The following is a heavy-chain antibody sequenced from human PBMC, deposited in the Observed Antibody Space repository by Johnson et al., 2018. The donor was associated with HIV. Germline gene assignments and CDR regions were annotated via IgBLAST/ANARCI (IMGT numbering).Heavy chain of an antibody. Sequence: QVQLVESGGGVVQPGRSLRLSCAASGFTFSSYALHWVRQAPGKGLDWVAIISYDGSNEYYADSVKGRFTISRDNAKNSLYLQMNSLRAEDTALYYCARGTITMIRGVIGLDIWGQGTMVTVSS. CDR2: ISYDGSNE. J-gene: IGHJ3*02. CDR1: GFTFSSYA. V-gene: IGHV3-30-3*01. D-gene: IGHD3-10*01. CDR3: ARGTITMIRGVIGLDI.